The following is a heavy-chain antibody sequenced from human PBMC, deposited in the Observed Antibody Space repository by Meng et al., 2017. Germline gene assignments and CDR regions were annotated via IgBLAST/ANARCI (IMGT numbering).Heavy chain of an antibody. D-gene: IGHD5-18*01. CDR3: ARRRGPYSYGSEFDY. CDR2: MNPNRGNT. Sequence: ASVTVSCQASGYTFPSYDINWVRQAIGQGLEWMGWMNPNRGNTGYAQKFQGRVTMTRNTSISTAYMELSSLRSEDTAVYYCARRRGPYSYGSEFDYWGQETLVTVSS. CDR1: GYTFPSYD. V-gene: IGHV1-8*01. J-gene: IGHJ4*02.